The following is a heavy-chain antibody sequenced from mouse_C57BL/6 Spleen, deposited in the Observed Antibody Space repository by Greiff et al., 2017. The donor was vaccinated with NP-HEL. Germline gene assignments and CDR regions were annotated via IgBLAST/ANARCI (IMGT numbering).Heavy chain of an antibody. CDR2: ILPSIGRT. Sequence: QVQLQQSGSELRSPGSSVKLSCKDFDSEVFPIAYMSWVRQKPGHGFEWIGGILPSIGRTIYGEKFEDKATLDADTLSNTAYLELNSLTSEDSAIYYCARGDYYGSSGYFDVWGTGTTVTVSS. CDR3: ARGDYYGSSGYFDV. J-gene: IGHJ1*03. V-gene: IGHV15-2*01. D-gene: IGHD1-1*01. CDR1: DSEVFPIAY.